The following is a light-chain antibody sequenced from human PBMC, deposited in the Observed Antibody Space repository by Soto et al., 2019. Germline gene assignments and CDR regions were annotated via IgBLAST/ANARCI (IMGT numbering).Light chain of an antibody. CDR2: AAS. CDR3: QQYNHWLTWS. V-gene: IGKV3-15*01. J-gene: IGKJ1*01. CDR1: QSVANN. Sequence: EIVMTQSPATLSVSPGERAALSCRASQSVANNLAWYQQKPGQRPRLLIYAASTRATGVPARFSGSGSGTDFTLTISSLQSEDSAVYYCQQYNHWLTWSFGQGTKVDIK.